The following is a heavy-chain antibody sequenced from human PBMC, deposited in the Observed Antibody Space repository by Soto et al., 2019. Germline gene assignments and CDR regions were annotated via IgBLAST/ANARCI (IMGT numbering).Heavy chain of an antibody. CDR3: ASIAARPEYFQH. J-gene: IGHJ1*01. D-gene: IGHD6-6*01. Sequence: GGSLRLSCAASGFTVSSNYMSWVRQAPGKGLEWVSVIYSGGSTYYADSVKGRFTISRDNSKNTLYLQMNSLRAEDTAVYYCASIAARPEYFQHWGQGTLVTVS. CDR1: GFTVSSNY. V-gene: IGHV3-53*01. CDR2: IYSGGST.